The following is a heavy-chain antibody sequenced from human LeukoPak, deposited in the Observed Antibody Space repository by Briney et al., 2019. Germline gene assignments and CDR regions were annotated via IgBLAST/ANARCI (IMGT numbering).Heavy chain of an antibody. Sequence: PGGSLRLSCAVSGFTFSSYSMNWVRQAPGKGLEWVSSISSSSSYIYYADSVKGRFTISRDNAKNSLYLQMNSLRAEDTAVYYCARGGPHGGYSYGYPFDYWGQGTLVTVSS. CDR2: ISSSSSYI. D-gene: IGHD5-18*01. CDR1: GFTFSSYS. CDR3: ARGGPHGGYSYGYPFDY. J-gene: IGHJ4*02. V-gene: IGHV3-21*01.